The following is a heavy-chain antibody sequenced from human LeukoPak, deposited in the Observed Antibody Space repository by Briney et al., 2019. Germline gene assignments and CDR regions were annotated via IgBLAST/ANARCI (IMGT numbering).Heavy chain of an antibody. J-gene: IGHJ4*02. V-gene: IGHV3-74*01. Sequence: GGSLRLSCAASEFTFSNYWMHWVRQAPGKGLVWVSRINSDGSSTSYADSVKGRFTISRDNAQNTLYLQMNSLRAEDTAVYYCTVITRGFWGQGTLVTVSS. D-gene: IGHD3-22*01. CDR1: EFTFSNYW. CDR2: INSDGSST. CDR3: TVITRGF.